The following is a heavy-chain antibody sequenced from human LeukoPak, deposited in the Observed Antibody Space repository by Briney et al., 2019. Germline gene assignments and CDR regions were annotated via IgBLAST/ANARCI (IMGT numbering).Heavy chain of an antibody. CDR2: IYTSGST. D-gene: IGHD2/OR15-2a*01. Sequence: SETLSLTCTVSGGSISSGSYYWSWIRQPAGKGLEWIGRIYTSGSTNYNPSLKSRVTISVDTSKNQFSLKLSSVTAADTAVYYCARDSRLVNSRVNWFDPWGQGTLVTVSS. V-gene: IGHV4-61*02. J-gene: IGHJ5*02. CDR3: ARDSRLVNSRVNWFDP. CDR1: GGSISSGSYY.